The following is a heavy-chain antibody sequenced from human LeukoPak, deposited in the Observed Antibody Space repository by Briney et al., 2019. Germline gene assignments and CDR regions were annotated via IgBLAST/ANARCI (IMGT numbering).Heavy chain of an antibody. CDR2: IISSGSTI. D-gene: IGHD3-3*01. J-gene: IGHJ4*02. Sequence: PGGSLRLSCAASGFTFSGYEMNWVRQAPGKGLEWVSYIISSGSTIYYADSVKGRVPISRDHAKNSLYLQMNSLRAEDTAVYYCARALHFWSGYCLVYYFDYWGQGTLVTVSS. CDR1: GFTFSGYE. CDR3: ARALHFWSGYCLVYYFDY. V-gene: IGHV3-48*03.